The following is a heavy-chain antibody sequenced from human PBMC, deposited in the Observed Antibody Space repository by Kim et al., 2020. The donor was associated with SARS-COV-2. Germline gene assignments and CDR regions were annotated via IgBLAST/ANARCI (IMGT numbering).Heavy chain of an antibody. D-gene: IGHD3-22*01. CDR1: GGSISSSSYY. CDR2: IYYSGST. V-gene: IGHV4-39*07. CDR3: AGDLAHYYDSSGYFGEFGS. J-gene: IGHJ5*01. Sequence: SETLSLTCTVSGGSISSSSYYWGWIRQPPGKGLEWIGSIYYSGSTYYNPSLKSRVTISVDTSKNQFSLKLSSVTAADTAVYYCAGDLAHYYDSSGYFGEFGSWGQGTLVTVSS.